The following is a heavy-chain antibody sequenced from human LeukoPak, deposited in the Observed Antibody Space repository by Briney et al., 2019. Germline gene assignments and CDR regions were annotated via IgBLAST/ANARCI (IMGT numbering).Heavy chain of an antibody. CDR3: AKGSTFAALSYFDF. CDR2: ITGGGGAT. Sequence: GGSLRLSCAASGFTFSSYAISWVRQAPGKGLEWVSGITGGGGATYYADSVKGRFTISRDNSKITMYLQMNSPRADDTAIYYCAKGSTFAALSYFDFWGQGALVSVSS. V-gene: IGHV3-23*01. CDR1: GFTFSSYA. D-gene: IGHD6-25*01. J-gene: IGHJ4*02.